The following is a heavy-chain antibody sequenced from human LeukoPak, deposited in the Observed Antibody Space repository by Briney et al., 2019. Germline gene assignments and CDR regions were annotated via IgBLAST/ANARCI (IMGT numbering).Heavy chain of an antibody. CDR3: ARDPYSSRSFDY. V-gene: IGHV4-34*01. CDR1: GFTFSSYS. Sequence: GSPRLSXAASGFTFSSYSMNWVRQAPGKGLEWIGEINHSGSTNYNPSLKSRVTISVDTSKNQFSLKLSSVTAADTAVYYCARDPYSSRSFDYWGQGTLVTVSS. CDR2: INHSGST. D-gene: IGHD6-13*01. J-gene: IGHJ4*02.